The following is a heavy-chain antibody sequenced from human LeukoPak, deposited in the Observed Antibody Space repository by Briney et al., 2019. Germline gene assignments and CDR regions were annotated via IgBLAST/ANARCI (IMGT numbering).Heavy chain of an antibody. Sequence: SETLSLTCAVYGGSFSGYYWSWIRQPPGKGLEWIGEINHSGSTNYNPSLKSRVTISVDTSKNQFSLKLSSVTAADTAVYYCARGRGAVFDYWGQGTLVTVS. CDR2: INHSGST. J-gene: IGHJ4*02. CDR1: GGSFSGYY. V-gene: IGHV4-34*01. CDR3: ARGRGAVFDY.